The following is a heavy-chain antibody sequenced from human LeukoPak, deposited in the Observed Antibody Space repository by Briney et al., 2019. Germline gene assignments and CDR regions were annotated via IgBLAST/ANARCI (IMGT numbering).Heavy chain of an antibody. Sequence: GSLRLSCVASGFTFSDYWMGWVRQAPGMGLEWVANIETDGDEKNYVDSVKGRFTISRDNARNSLYLQMSSLRVEDTAVYYCARDIPSGFYTPDYWGRGTLVTVSS. D-gene: IGHD5-12*01. CDR2: IETDGDEK. CDR3: ARDIPSGFYTPDY. V-gene: IGHV3-7*01. CDR1: GFTFSDYW. J-gene: IGHJ4*02.